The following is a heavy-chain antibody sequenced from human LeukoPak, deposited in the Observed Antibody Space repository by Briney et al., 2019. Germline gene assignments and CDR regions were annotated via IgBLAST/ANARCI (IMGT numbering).Heavy chain of an antibody. D-gene: IGHD1-26*01. V-gene: IGHV3-43*02. CDR3: ATWAFYHSLDV. Sequence: GGSLRLSCEASGFTFDAYAMHWVRQAPGRGLEWVSLINKDGSATYYADSVKGRFTISRDNSKNSLYLQMNSLRSEDTALYYCATWAFYHSLDVWGQGTTVTVSS. CDR1: GFTFDAYA. J-gene: IGHJ6*02. CDR2: INKDGSAT.